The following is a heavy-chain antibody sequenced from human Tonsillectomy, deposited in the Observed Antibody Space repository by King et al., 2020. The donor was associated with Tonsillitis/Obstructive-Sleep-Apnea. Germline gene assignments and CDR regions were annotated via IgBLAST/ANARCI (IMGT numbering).Heavy chain of an antibody. CDR3: ARVGGLSSSSASDAFDV. D-gene: IGHD6-6*01. J-gene: IGHJ3*01. CDR2: INRGGST. V-gene: IGHV4-34*01. Sequence: VQLQQWGAGLLKPSETLSLTCAVYGGSFSGYYWTWIRQPPGKGLEWIGEINRGGSTNPNPSLKSRVTISVDTSKNQFSLKMRSVTAADTAVYYCARVGGLSSSSASDAFDVWGLGTMVTVSS. CDR1: GGSFSGYY.